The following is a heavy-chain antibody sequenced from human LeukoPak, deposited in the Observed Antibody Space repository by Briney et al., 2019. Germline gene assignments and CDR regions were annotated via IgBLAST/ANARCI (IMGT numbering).Heavy chain of an antibody. CDR1: GFSFSTFW. Sequence: GGSLRLSRAASGFSFSTFWMYWARQAPGKGLEWVATIKPDGSEKYYMDSVKGRFAISKDNAKQALYLQMNSLRAEDTAVYYCARGGGSGRYGLPFDHWGQGTLVTVSS. V-gene: IGHV3-7*01. CDR3: ARGGGSGRYGLPFDH. J-gene: IGHJ4*02. D-gene: IGHD6-13*01. CDR2: IKPDGSEK.